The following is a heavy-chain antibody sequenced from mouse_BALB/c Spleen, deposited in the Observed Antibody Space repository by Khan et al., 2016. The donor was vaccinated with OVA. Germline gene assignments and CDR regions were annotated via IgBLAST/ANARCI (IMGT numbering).Heavy chain of an antibody. D-gene: IGHD1-2*01. CDR3: ARTARIKY. V-gene: IGHV3-2*02. Sequence: QLEESGPGLVKPSQSLSLTCTVTGYSITSGYGWNWIRQFPGNKLEWMGYISYSGSTNYNPSLNSRISITRDTSKTQFFVQLKSVTTEDTATYYCARTARIKYWGRGTTLTVAS. CDR1: GYSITSGYG. CDR2: ISYSGST. J-gene: IGHJ2*01.